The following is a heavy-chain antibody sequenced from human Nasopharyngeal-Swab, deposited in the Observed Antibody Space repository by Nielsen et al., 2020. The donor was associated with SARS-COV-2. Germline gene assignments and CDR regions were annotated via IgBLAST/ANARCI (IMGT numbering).Heavy chain of an antibody. V-gene: IGHV3-30*04. CDR2: ISYDGSNK. CDR1: GFTFSSYA. CDR3: ARELTVYYGMDV. J-gene: IGHJ6*02. D-gene: IGHD4-17*01. Sequence: GGSLRLSCAASGFTFSSYAMHWVRQAPGKGLEWVPVISYDGSNKYYADSVKGRFTISRDNSKNTLYLQMNSLRAEDTAVYYCARELTVYYGMDVWGQGTTVTVSS.